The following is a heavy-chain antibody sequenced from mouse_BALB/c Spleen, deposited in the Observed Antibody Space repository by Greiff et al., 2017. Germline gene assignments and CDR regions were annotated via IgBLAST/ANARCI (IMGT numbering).Heavy chain of an antibody. CDR1: GYTFTSYW. J-gene: IGHJ3*01. CDR2: INPSTGYT. CDR3: AREGTARATGFAY. V-gene: IGHV1-7*01. D-gene: IGHD3-2*01. Sequence: VQLQESGAELAKPGASVKMSCKASGYTFTSYWMHWVKQRPGQGLEWIGYINPSTGYTEYNQKFKDKATLTADKSSSTAYMQLSSLTSEDSAVYYCAREGTARATGFAYWGQGTLVTVSA.